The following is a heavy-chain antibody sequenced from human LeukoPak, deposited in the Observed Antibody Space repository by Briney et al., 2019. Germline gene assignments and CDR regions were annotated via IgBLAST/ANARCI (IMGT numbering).Heavy chain of an antibody. CDR3: ARSRQDVTMIVVVMTAVSYYLDV. Sequence: PSETLSLTCAAYGGSFSGYYRTWIRQTPEKGLEWIGEMNPSGSTNYNPSLKSRVTISVDTSKNQFSLELSSVTAADTAVYYCARSRQDVTMIVVVMTAVSYYLDVWGKGTTVTVS. J-gene: IGHJ6*03. CDR1: GGSFSGYY. D-gene: IGHD3-22*01. V-gene: IGHV4-34*01. CDR2: MNPSGST.